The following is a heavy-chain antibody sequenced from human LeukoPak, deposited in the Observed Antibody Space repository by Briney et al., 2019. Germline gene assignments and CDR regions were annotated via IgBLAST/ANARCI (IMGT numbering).Heavy chain of an antibody. V-gene: IGHV3-53*01. CDR2: IYTAGGT. CDR3: ARATLCGGDCYFHDY. CDR1: GFTVSTNY. D-gene: IGHD2-21*02. J-gene: IGHJ4*02. Sequence: PGGALRLSCAASGFTVSTNYMSWVRQAPGKGLEWISVIYTAGGTYYADSVKGRFTISRDSSKNTLYLQMNSLRAEDTAVYYCARATLCGGDCYFHDYRGQGTLVTVSS.